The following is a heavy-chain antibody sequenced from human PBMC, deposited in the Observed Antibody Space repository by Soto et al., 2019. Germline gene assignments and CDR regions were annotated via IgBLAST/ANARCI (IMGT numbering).Heavy chain of an antibody. J-gene: IGHJ6*02. CDR2: IKQDGSEK. V-gene: IGHV3-7*03. CDR3: ARVRTDYYYYGMDV. CDR1: GFTFSSYW. Sequence: PGGSLRLSCAASGFTFSSYWMSWVRQAPGKGPEWVANIKQDGSEKYYVDSVKGRFTISRDNAKNSLYLQMNSLRAEDTAVYYCARVRTDYYYYGMDVWGQGTTVTVSS.